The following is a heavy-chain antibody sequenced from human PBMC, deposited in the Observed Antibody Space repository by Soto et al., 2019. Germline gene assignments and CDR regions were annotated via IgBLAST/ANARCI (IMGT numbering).Heavy chain of an antibody. CDR3: EHSSSVTTEPLLDY. CDR1: GFSLSTSGVG. Sequence: SGPTLVNPTQTLTLTCTFSGFSLSTSGVGVGWIRQPPGKALEWLALIYWDDDKRYSPSLKSRLTITKDTSKNQKILTMTNMDPVDTATYSGEHSSSVTTEPLLDYWGQGTLVTVSS. D-gene: IGHD4-17*01. V-gene: IGHV2-5*02. J-gene: IGHJ4*02. CDR2: IYWDDDK.